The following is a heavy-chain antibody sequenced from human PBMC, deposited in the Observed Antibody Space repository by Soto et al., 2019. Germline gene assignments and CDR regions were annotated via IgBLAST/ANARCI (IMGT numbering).Heavy chain of an antibody. J-gene: IGHJ4*02. Sequence: ASVKVSCKASGYTFTSYDINWVRQATGQGLEWMGWMNPNSGNTGYAQKFQGRVTVTRNTSISTAYMELSSLRSEDTAVYYCASLITGTTSLFDYWGQGTLVTVSS. CDR2: MNPNSGNT. CDR1: GYTFTSYD. CDR3: ASLITGTTSLFDY. D-gene: IGHD1-7*01. V-gene: IGHV1-8*01.